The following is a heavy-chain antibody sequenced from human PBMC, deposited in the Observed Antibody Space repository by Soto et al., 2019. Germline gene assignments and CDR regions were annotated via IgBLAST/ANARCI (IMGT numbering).Heavy chain of an antibody. D-gene: IGHD6-19*01. V-gene: IGHV1-8*02. CDR2: INPNSGNT. CDR1: GYTFTGYY. Sequence: GASVKVSCKASGYTFTGYYMHWVRQAPGQGLEWMGWINPNSGNTGYAQKFQGRVTMTRNTSISTAYMELSSLRSEDTAVYYCARERTVAGNDYWGQGTLVTVSS. CDR3: ARERTVAGNDY. J-gene: IGHJ4*02.